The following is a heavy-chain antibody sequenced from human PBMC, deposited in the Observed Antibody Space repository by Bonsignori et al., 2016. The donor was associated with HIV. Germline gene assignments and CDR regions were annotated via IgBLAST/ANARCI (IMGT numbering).Heavy chain of an antibody. D-gene: IGHD3-10*02. V-gene: IGHV4-39*07. J-gene: IGHJ5*02. CDR1: GGSIGTNYY. CDR2: INYSGST. Sequence: QLQLQESGPGLLKPSETLSLTCTVSGGSIGTNYYWGWIRQSPGKGLEWIGSINYSGSTFYNPSLKSRVTISVDTSKMHFSLNLTSVTAADTALYYCVRDMWLVFGAWFDPWGQGTLVTVSS. CDR3: VRDMWLVFGAWFDP.